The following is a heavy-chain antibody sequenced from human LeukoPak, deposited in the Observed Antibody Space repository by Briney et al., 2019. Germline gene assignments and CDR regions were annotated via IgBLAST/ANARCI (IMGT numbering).Heavy chain of an antibody. CDR1: GGSISSYY. CDR2: IYTSGST. Sequence: PSQTLSLTCTVSGGSISSYYWSWIPQPAGKGLEWIGRIYTSGSTNYNPSLKRRVTMSVDTSKNQFSLKLSSVTAADTAVYYCARGPPYYDFWSGNNWFDPWGQGTLVTVSS. J-gene: IGHJ5*02. V-gene: IGHV4-4*07. D-gene: IGHD3-3*01. CDR3: ARGPPYYDFWSGNNWFDP.